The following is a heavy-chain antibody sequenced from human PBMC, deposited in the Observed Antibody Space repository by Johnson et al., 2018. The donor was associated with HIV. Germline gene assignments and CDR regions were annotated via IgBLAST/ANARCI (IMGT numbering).Heavy chain of an antibody. V-gene: IGHV3-20*04. CDR1: GFTFDDYA. Sequence: VQLVESGGGVVRPGGSLRLSCAASGFTFDDYAMHWVRQAPGKGLECVSGFNWNGGGTGHADPGVGRLTISRDNAKNTLYLQMNSLRAEDTAVYYCAAIFIMGADLGDDAFDIWGQGTLVTVSS. D-gene: IGHD1-26*01. CDR2: FNWNGGGT. CDR3: AAIFIMGADLGDDAFDI. J-gene: IGHJ3*02.